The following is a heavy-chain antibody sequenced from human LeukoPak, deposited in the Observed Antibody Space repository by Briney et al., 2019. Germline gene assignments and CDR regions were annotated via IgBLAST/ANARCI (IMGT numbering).Heavy chain of an antibody. D-gene: IGHD3-22*01. J-gene: IGHJ4*02. Sequence: GGSLRLSCAASGFTFSNAWMSWVRKAPGKGLELVGRIKIKTGGGTTDYPAPVKGRITISRDDSKNTMYLKMNSPKTEDPAVYYCTTEPTTYYYASSGYALGWGQGTLVTASS. CDR3: TTEPTTYYYASSGYALG. V-gene: IGHV3-15*01. CDR1: GFTFSNAW. CDR2: IKIKTGGGTT.